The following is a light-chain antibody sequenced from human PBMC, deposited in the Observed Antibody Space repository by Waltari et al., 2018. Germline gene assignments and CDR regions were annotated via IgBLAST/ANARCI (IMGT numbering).Light chain of an antibody. J-gene: IGLJ1*01. Sequence: SNELTQPPSVSVSPGQTARITCSGDALPTKYASWYQQKSGQAPVLVIYGDITRPSGIPERFSGSSSGTVATLTISGAQVEDEADYYCHSLNSVGTGYVFGTGTKFTVL. CDR3: HSLNSVGTGYV. V-gene: IGLV3-10*01. CDR1: ALPTKY. CDR2: GDI.